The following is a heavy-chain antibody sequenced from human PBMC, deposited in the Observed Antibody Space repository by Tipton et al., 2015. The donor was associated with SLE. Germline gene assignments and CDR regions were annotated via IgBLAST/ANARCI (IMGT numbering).Heavy chain of an antibody. Sequence: QLVQSGAEVKKPGSSVKVSCKASGGTFSSHAINWVRQTPGQGLEWMGGIIPIFGTINYAQRFQGRVTINADESTTTAYMELSSLRSEDTAVYYCARDPYCSGGTCHGGFDSWGQGTLVTVSS. D-gene: IGHD2-15*01. CDR1: GGTFSSHA. CDR3: ARDPYCSGGTCHGGFDS. J-gene: IGHJ4*02. CDR2: IIPIFGTI. V-gene: IGHV1-69*01.